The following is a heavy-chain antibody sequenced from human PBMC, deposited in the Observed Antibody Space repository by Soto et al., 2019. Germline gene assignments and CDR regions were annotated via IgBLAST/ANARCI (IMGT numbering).Heavy chain of an antibody. CDR3: ATAYVYDFENSNYYRDAFDI. V-gene: IGHV5-51*01. CDR2: MYPDDSDI. Sequence: ESLKISCKASGYSFSFYWIGWVRQMPGKGLEWMAIMYPDDSDIRYSPSFEAHVTISADKSTSTAFLQWSSLKASDTAMYYCATAYVYDFENSNYYRDAFDIWGQGTMVTVSS. D-gene: IGHD3-22*01. J-gene: IGHJ3*02. CDR1: GYSFSFYW.